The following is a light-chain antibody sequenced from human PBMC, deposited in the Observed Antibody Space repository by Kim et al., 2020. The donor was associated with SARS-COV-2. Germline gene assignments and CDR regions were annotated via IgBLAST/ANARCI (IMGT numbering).Light chain of an antibody. CDR3: QQLNSYPRN. CDR1: QGISSY. J-gene: IGKJ5*01. V-gene: IGKV1-9*01. CDR2: AAS. Sequence: IQLTQSPSSLSASVGDRVTITCRDSQGISSYLAWYQQKPGKAPKLLIYAASTLQSGVPSRFSGSGSGTDFTLTISSLQPEDFATYYCQQLNSYPRNFGQGTRREIK.